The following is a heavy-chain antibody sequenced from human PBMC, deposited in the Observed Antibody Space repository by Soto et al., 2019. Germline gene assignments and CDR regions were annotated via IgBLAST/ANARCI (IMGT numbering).Heavy chain of an antibody. Sequence: GGSLRLSCAASGFTFSSYAMSWVRQAPGKGLEWVSAISGSGGSTYYADSVKGRFTISRDNSKNTLYLQMNSLRAEDTAVYYCAKDRVGYGDYMSYDYYYGMDVWGQGTTVTVSS. V-gene: IGHV3-23*01. CDR3: AKDRVGYGDYMSYDYYYGMDV. CDR1: GFTFSSYA. J-gene: IGHJ6*02. D-gene: IGHD4-17*01. CDR2: ISGSGGST.